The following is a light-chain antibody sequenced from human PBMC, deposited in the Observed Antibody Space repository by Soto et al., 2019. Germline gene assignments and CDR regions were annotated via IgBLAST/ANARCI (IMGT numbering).Light chain of an antibody. V-gene: IGKV1-5*03. Sequence: DSHMTQSTSTLSGSVGDRVTITCRASQTISSWLAWYQQKPGKAPKLLIYKASTLKSGVPSRFSGSGSGTEFTLTISSLQPDDFATYYCQHYNSYSEAFGQGTKVDIK. CDR3: QHYNSYSEA. J-gene: IGKJ1*01. CDR1: QTISSW. CDR2: KAS.